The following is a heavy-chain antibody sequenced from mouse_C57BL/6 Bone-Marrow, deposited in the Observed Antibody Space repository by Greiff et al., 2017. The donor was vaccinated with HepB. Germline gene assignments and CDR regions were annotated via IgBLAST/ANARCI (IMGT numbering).Heavy chain of an antibody. V-gene: IGHV1-64*01. D-gene: IGHD1-1*01. Sequence: VQVVESGAELVKPGASVKLSCKASGYTFTSYWMHWVKQRPGQGLEWIGMIHPNSGSTNYNEKFKSKATLTVDKSSSTAYMQLSSLTSEDSAVYYCARDYGSSHYFDYWGQGTTLTVSS. CDR2: IHPNSGST. J-gene: IGHJ2*01. CDR3: ARDYGSSHYFDY. CDR1: GYTFTSYW.